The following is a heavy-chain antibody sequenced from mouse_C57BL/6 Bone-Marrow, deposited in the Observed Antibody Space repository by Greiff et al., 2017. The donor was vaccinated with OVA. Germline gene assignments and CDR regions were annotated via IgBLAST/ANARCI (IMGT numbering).Heavy chain of an antibody. Sequence: VQLQQSGAELVRPGASVKLSCTASGFNIKDDYMHWVKQRPEQGLEWIGWIDPENGDTEYASKFQGKATITADTSSNTAYLQLSSLTSEDTAVYYGTTRTVVASNWYFDVWGTGTTVTVSS. D-gene: IGHD1-1*01. CDR1: GFNIKDDY. V-gene: IGHV14-4*01. CDR2: IDPENGDT. J-gene: IGHJ1*03. CDR3: TTRTVVASNWYFDV.